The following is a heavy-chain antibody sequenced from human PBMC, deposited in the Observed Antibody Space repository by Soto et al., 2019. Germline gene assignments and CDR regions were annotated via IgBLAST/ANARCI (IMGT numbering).Heavy chain of an antibody. CDR1: GFTVSTNY. Sequence: GGSLRLSCAASGFTVSTNYMNWVLQAPGKGLEWVSIIYNVGSTYYADSVRGRFTISRDNSKNALYLQMNNLRVEDTAVYYCARDSQGVPAVTPGYHYFGMDVWGQGTKVTVSS. CDR3: ARDSQGVPAVTPGYHYFGMDV. D-gene: IGHD2-2*01. J-gene: IGHJ6*02. CDR2: IYNVGST. V-gene: IGHV3-53*01.